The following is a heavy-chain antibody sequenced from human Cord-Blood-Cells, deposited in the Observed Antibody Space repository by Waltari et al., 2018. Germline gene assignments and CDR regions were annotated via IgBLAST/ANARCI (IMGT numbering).Heavy chain of an antibody. CDR2: IYPDECDT. CDR3: ALGPRMVRGVIIRGWFDP. CDR1: GYSFTSYW. D-gene: IGHD3-10*01. Sequence: VQLVQSGAEVKKPGESLKISCKGSGYSFTSYWIGGVRQMPGKGLEWMGIIYPDECDTRCSPSIQGQVTNSADKSISTAYLQWSSLKAADTAMYCCALGPRMVRGVIIRGWFDPWGQGTLVTVSS. V-gene: IGHV5-51*01. J-gene: IGHJ5*02.